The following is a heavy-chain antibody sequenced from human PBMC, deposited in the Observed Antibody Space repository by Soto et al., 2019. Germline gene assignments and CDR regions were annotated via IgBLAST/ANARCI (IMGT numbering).Heavy chain of an antibody. J-gene: IGHJ4*02. CDR1: GYTFSTYD. D-gene: IGHD1-1*01. V-gene: IGHV1-8*01. CDR2: MNPNSGTT. CDR3: ARGAYNQPLCGVSDPTIDY. Sequence: ASVKVSCKVSGYTFSTYDINWVRQSTGQGTEWMGWMNPNSGTTDYAQNFQGRITMTRNTSISTAYMELSSLRSEDGAIYYCARGAYNQPLCGVSDPTIDYWGQGTLVTVSS.